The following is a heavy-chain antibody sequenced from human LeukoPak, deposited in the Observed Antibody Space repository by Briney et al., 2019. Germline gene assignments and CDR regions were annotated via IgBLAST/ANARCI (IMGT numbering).Heavy chain of an antibody. CDR3: AKDDIAAAPHYMDV. V-gene: IGHV3-23*01. CDR1: GFTFSRSA. Sequence: GGSLRLSCAASGFTFSRSAMTWVRQGPGTGLEFVASIIYSGGATYYADSVKGRFTISRDNSKNTLYLQMNSLRAEDTAVYYCAKDDIAAAPHYMDVWGKGTTVTVSS. D-gene: IGHD6-13*01. CDR2: IIYSGGAT. J-gene: IGHJ6*03.